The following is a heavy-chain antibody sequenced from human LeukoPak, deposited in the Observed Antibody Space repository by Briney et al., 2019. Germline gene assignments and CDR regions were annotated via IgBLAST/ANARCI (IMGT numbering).Heavy chain of an antibody. J-gene: IGHJ3*02. V-gene: IGHV3-30*18. CDR1: GFTFSSYG. Sequence: GGSLRLSWAASGFTFSSYGMHWVRQAPGKGLEGVALISFDGGKKYFADSVKGRFTISRDNSENTLYLQMNSLIPDDTAVYYCAKGRQQWWTFDALDIWGQGTMVTVSS. D-gene: IGHD5-18*01. CDR2: ISFDGGKK. CDR3: AKGRQQWWTFDALDI.